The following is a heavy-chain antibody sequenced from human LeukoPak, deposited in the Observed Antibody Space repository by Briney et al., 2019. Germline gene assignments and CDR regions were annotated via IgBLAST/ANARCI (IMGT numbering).Heavy chain of an antibody. D-gene: IGHD2/OR15-2a*01. CDR1: GHTFTDLF. Sequence: ASLKVSCKVPGHTFTDLFMNSVRHTPGKGLEWMGGCDPEDVETIYAQKFQGRVTMTEDTSTATAYMELSSLRPDDTAVYYCATDFYRGRQFDYWGQGTLVTVSS. J-gene: IGHJ4*02. CDR3: ATDFYRGRQFDY. CDR2: CDPEDVET. V-gene: IGHV1-24*01.